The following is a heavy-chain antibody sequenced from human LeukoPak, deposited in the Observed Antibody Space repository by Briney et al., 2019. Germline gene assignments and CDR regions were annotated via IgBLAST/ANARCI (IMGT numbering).Heavy chain of an antibody. D-gene: IGHD6-25*01. CDR3: ARDRGRYYMDV. J-gene: IGHJ6*03. Sequence: GGSLRLSCAASGFTFSSYWMNWVRQAPGKGLEWVAHIKEDGSEKYYVDSVKGRFTISRDNAKNSLYLQMNSLRAGDTAVYYCARDRGRYYMDVWGKGTTVTVSS. CDR2: IKEDGSEK. V-gene: IGHV3-7*01. CDR1: GFTFSSYW.